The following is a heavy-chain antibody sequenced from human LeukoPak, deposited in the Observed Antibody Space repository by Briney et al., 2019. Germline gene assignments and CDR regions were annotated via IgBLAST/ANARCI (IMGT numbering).Heavy chain of an antibody. CDR3: ARGDYDFWSGPTHYDY. D-gene: IGHD3-3*01. CDR1: GFTFSSYW. V-gene: IGHV3-74*01. CDR2: INTDGSST. J-gene: IGHJ4*02. Sequence: GGSLRLSCAASGFTFSSYWMHWVRPAPGKGLVWVSRINTDGSSTSYADSVKGRFTISRDNAKNTLYLQMNSLRAEDTAVYYCARGDYDFWSGPTHYDYWGQGILVTVSS.